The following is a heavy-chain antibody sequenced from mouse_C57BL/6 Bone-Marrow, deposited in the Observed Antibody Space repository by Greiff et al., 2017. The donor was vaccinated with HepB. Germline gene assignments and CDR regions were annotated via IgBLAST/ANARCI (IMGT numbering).Heavy chain of an antibody. CDR3: ARQDWGVAY. CDR2: ISSGGSYT. CDR1: GFTFSSYG. J-gene: IGHJ3*01. V-gene: IGHV5-6*01. D-gene: IGHD4-1*01. Sequence: EVKLVESGGDLVKPGGSLKLSCAASGFTFSSYGMSWVRQTPDKRLEWVATISSGGSYTYYPDSVKGRFTISRDNAKNTLYLQMTSLKSEDTAMYYCARQDWGVAYWGQGTLVTVSA.